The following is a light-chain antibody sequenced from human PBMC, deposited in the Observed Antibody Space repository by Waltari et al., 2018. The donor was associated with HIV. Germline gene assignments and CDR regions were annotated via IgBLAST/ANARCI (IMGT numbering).Light chain of an antibody. Sequence: SYELTQQPSVSVSPGQTARITCSGDALPTQYAYWYQQKPGQAPLLVIYKDNERPSGIPERFSGSSSGTTVTLTISGVHTEDEADYYCQSADSTGSYPDVFGTGTKVTVL. CDR1: ALPTQY. CDR3: QSADSTGSYPDV. CDR2: KDN. J-gene: IGLJ1*01. V-gene: IGLV3-25*03.